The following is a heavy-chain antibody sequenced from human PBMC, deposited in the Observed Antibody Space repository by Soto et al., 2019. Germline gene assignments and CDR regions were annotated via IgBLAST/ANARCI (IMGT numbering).Heavy chain of an antibody. Sequence: SQTLSLTCAISGDSVSSNSAAWNWIRQSPSRVLEWLGRTYYWSMNWFNDYAVSVKSRITINPDTSKNQFSLQLNSVTPEDTAIYYCAKYNSGPDAFDVWGHGTMVTVSS. CDR3: AKYNSGPDAFDV. CDR1: GDSVSSNSAA. J-gene: IGHJ3*01. D-gene: IGHD6-19*01. CDR2: TYYWSMNWFN. V-gene: IGHV6-1*01.